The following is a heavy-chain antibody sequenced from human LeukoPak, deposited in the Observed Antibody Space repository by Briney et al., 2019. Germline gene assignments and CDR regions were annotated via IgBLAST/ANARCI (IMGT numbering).Heavy chain of an antibody. CDR1: GYSIRSDYF. J-gene: IGHJ4*02. CDR2: ISYSGST. V-gene: IGHV4-38-2*02. D-gene: IGHD3-10*01. Sequence: SETLSLTCTVSGYSIRSDYFWGWVRQSPGKGLEWVGTISYSGSTYYSPSLKSRVTISSDTSRNQFSLRLTSVTAADTAIYYCARGRMVRGVIAVWRGLDFDYWGQGTLVTVSS. CDR3: ARGRMVRGVIAVWRGLDFDY.